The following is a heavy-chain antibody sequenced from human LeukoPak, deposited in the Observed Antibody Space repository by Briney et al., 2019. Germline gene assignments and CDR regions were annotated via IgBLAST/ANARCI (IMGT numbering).Heavy chain of an antibody. Sequence: GGSLRLSCVASGFTVSSNYMSWVRQAPGKGLEWVSVIYSGGSTYYADSVKGRFTISRDNSKNTLYLQMNSLRAEDTAVYYCARMNSAQIDAFDIWGQGTMVTVSS. CDR1: GFTVSSNY. CDR3: ARMNSAQIDAFDI. J-gene: IGHJ3*02. CDR2: IYSGGST. V-gene: IGHV3-53*01. D-gene: IGHD4-23*01.